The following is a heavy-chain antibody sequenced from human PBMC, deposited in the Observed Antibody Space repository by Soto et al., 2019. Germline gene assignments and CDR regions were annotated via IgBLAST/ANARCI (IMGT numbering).Heavy chain of an antibody. Sequence: GGSLRLSCAASGFTFSSYGMHWVRQAPGKGLEWVAVISYDGSNKYYADSVKGRFTIPRDNSKNTLYLQMNSLRAEDTAVYYCAKGDIAVAGGGYYFDYWGQGTLVTVSS. CDR2: ISYDGSNK. CDR1: GFTFSSYG. J-gene: IGHJ4*02. CDR3: AKGDIAVAGGGYYFDY. V-gene: IGHV3-30*18. D-gene: IGHD6-19*01.